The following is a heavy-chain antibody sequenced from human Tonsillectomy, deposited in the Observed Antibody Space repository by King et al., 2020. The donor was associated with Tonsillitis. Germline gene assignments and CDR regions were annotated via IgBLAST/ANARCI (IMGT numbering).Heavy chain of an antibody. V-gene: IGHV3-21*01. Sequence: VQLVESGGGLVKPGGSLRLSCAASGFTFSSYSMNWVRQAPGKGLEWVSAISSSSSYIYYSASVKGRFTISRDNAKNSLYLQMNSLRAEDTAVYYCARDQRPVREMATISSLDYWGQGTLVTVSS. J-gene: IGHJ4*02. D-gene: IGHD5-24*01. CDR2: ISSSSSYI. CDR1: GFTFSSYS. CDR3: ARDQRPVREMATISSLDY.